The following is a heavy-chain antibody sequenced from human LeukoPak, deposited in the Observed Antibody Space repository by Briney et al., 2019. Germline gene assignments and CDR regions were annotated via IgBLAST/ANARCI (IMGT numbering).Heavy chain of an antibody. Sequence: GGSLRLSCAASGFTFSNTWMNWVRQAPGKGLEWVGRIQSKTDGGTTEYAAPVKGRFTISRDDSKTTLYLQMNSLKTEDTAVYYCATLSVRGVINIWGQGTLVTVSS. V-gene: IGHV3-15*01. CDR1: GFTFSNTW. CDR2: IQSKTDGGTT. J-gene: IGHJ4*02. D-gene: IGHD3-10*01. CDR3: ATLSVRGVINI.